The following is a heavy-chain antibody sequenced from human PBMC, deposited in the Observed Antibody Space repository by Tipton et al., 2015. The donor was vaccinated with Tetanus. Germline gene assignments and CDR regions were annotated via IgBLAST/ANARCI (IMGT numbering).Heavy chain of an antibody. CDR1: GFSFGNYR. Sequence: SLRLSCVVSGFSFGNYRMNWVRQAPGRGLEWVSSISSTSRYIYYADSVKGRFTISRDNAKSSLFLQMNNLRADDTALYYCVSGSALDYWGQGTLVAVSP. D-gene: IGHD6-25*01. V-gene: IGHV3-21*01. CDR2: ISSTSRYI. CDR3: VSGSALDY. J-gene: IGHJ4*02.